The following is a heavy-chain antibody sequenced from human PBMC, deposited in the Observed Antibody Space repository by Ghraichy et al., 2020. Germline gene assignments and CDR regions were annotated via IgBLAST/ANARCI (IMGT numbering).Heavy chain of an antibody. CDR3: ARDNRSGGKDLDY. D-gene: IGHD6-19*01. J-gene: IGHJ4*02. V-gene: IGHV7-4-1*02. CDR2: INTNSGNP. Sequence: ASVKVSCKISGYTFTSLGINWVRQAPGQGLDWMGWINTNSGNPMYAQGFRGRFLFSLDTSVSTAYLEISNLEAEDTAVYYCARDNRSGGKDLDYWGQGTLVIVSS. CDR1: GYTFTSLG.